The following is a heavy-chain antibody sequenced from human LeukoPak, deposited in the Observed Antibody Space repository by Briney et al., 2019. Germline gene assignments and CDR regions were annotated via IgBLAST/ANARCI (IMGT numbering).Heavy chain of an antibody. CDR1: GFSLSNYW. J-gene: IGHJ6*02. D-gene: IGHD3-10*01. Sequence: GGSMRLSCAASGFSLSNYWMSWVRQAPGKGLEWVANINQDGSDKYYVDSVMGRFTISKDNAKNSVYLQMNSLRPEDTAIYYCAWYGVTHGLDVWGQGTTVTVSS. V-gene: IGHV3-7*01. CDR3: AWYGVTHGLDV. CDR2: INQDGSDK.